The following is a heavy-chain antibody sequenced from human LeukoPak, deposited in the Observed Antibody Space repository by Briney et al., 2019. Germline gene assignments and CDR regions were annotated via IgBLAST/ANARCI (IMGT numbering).Heavy chain of an antibody. CDR1: GFTFSSYA. J-gene: IGHJ3*02. Sequence: PGGSLRLSCAASGFTFSSYAMSWVRQAPGKGLEWVSAISGSGGSTYYADSVKGRFTISRDNAKNSLYLQMNSLRAEDTAVYYCARAEYSSSTEAFDIWGQGTMVTVSS. CDR3: ARAEYSSSTEAFDI. V-gene: IGHV3-23*01. D-gene: IGHD6-6*01. CDR2: ISGSGGST.